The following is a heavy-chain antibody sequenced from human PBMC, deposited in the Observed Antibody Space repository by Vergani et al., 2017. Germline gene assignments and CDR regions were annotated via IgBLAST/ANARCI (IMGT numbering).Heavy chain of an antibody. CDR2: ISNSGNTI. Sequence: VQLAESGGGRVQPGRSLRLSCAASGFSFSSHAIHWVRQAPGKGLEWVSYISNSGNTIEYADSVKGRFSISRDNAKSSLFLQMDSLRAEDTAVYYCARDHKDYNNYPGIFDIWGQGSLVTVSS. CDR1: GFSFSSHA. D-gene: IGHD5-24*01. J-gene: IGHJ3*02. V-gene: IGHV3-48*01. CDR3: ARDHKDYNNYPGIFDI.